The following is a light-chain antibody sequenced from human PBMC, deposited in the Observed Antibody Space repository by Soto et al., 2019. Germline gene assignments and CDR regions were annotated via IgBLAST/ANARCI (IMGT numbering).Light chain of an antibody. CDR1: SSDVGSYNV. CDR3: CSYAGSSTYV. V-gene: IGLV2-23*02. CDR2: DVN. Sequence: QSALTQPASVSGSPGQSITISCTGTSSDVGSYNVVSWYQHNPGKAPKLMIYDVNKRPSGVSNRFSGSKSGNTASLTISVLQAEDEADYYCCSYAGSSTYVFGTGTKLTVL. J-gene: IGLJ1*01.